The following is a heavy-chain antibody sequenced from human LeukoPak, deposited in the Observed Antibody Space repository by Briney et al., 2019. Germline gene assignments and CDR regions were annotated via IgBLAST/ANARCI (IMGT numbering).Heavy chain of an antibody. D-gene: IGHD3-10*01. J-gene: IGHJ6*03. CDR3: AKRTSWFGDHYYMDV. CDR1: GFTFSSYG. Sequence: PGGSLRLSCAASGFTFSSYGMHWVRQAPGKGLEWVAFIRYDGSNKYYADSVKGRFTISRDNSKNTLYLQMNSLRAEDTAVYYCAKRTSWFGDHYYMDVWGKGTTVTISS. V-gene: IGHV3-30*02. CDR2: IRYDGSNK.